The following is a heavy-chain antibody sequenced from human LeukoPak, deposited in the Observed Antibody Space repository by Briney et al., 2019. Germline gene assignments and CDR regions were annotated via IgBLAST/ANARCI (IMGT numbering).Heavy chain of an antibody. J-gene: IGHJ6*03. Sequence: GGSPRLSCAASGFTFSSYGMNLVRQAPGKGLEWVSYISRTSNTIYYADSVKGRFTISRDNAKNSLYVQMNSLRAEDTAVYYCARHVRGATVTTSGYYYMDVWGKGTTVTVSS. CDR3: ARHVRGATVTTSGYYYMDV. CDR2: ISRTSNTI. D-gene: IGHD4-17*01. CDR1: GFTFSSYG. V-gene: IGHV3-48*01.